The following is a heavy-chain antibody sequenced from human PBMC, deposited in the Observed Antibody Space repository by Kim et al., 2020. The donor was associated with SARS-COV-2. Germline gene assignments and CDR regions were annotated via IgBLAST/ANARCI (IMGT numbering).Heavy chain of an antibody. Sequence: YADSVKGRFTISRDNAKNSLYLQMNSLRDEDTAVYYCARVPTTVTSYFDYWGQGTLVTVSS. V-gene: IGHV3-48*02. CDR3: ARVPTTVTSYFDY. D-gene: IGHD4-17*01. J-gene: IGHJ4*02.